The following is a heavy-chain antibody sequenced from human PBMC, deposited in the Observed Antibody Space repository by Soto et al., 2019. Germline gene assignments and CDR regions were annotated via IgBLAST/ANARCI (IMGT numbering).Heavy chain of an antibody. D-gene: IGHD3-16*02. V-gene: IGHV3-7*01. CDR2: IKQDGSEK. J-gene: IGHJ3*02. CDR3: ARVMGGGWAITFGGVIAHGAFDI. CDR1: GFTFSSYW. Sequence: EVQLVESGGGLVQPGGSLRLSYAASGFTFSSYWMSWVRQAPGKGLEWVANIKQDGSEKYYVDSVKGRFAISRDNAKNSLYLQMNSLRAEDTAVYYCARVMGGGWAITFGGVIAHGAFDIWGQGTMVTVSS.